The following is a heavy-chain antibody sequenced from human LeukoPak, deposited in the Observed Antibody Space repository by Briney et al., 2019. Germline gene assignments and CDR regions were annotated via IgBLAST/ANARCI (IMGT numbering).Heavy chain of an antibody. CDR1: GFTFSDYT. J-gene: IGHJ6*02. CDR3: AKDRLTYYYYGMDV. V-gene: IGHV3-21*01. D-gene: IGHD2-15*01. CDR2: ITTRSSYM. Sequence: GGSLRLSCAASGFTFSDYTMNWVRQAPGKGLEWLACITTRSSYMYYADSVKGRFTISRDNAKNSLYLQMNSLRAEDTAVYYCAKDRLTYYYYGMDVWGQGTTVTVSS.